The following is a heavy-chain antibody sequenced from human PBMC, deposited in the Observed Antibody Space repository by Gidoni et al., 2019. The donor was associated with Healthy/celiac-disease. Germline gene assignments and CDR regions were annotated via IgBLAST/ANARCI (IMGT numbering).Heavy chain of an antibody. D-gene: IGHD6-13*01. J-gene: IGHJ6*02. V-gene: IGHV3-48*02. Sequence: EVQLVESGGGCVQPGGSLRLSCTASGFTFSRYSMNWVRQAPGKGLGGVSYISSSSSTIYYADSVKGRFTISRDNAKNSLYLQMNSLRDEDTAVYYCARGRSNSSRYYGMDVWGQGTTVTVSS. CDR3: ARGRSNSSRYYGMDV. CDR1: GFTFSRYS. CDR2: ISSSSSTI.